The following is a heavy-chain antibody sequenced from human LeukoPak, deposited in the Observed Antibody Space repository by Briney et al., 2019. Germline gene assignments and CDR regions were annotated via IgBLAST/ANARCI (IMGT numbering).Heavy chain of an antibody. D-gene: IGHD2-2*01. CDR1: GGSISSSSYY. Sequence: SETLSLTCTVSGGSISSSSYYWSWIRQPPGKGLEWIGYIYYSGSTNYNPSLKSRVTISVDTSRNQFSLKLSSVTAADTAVYYCARDGCSSTSCYDNWFDPWGQGTLVTVSS. V-gene: IGHV4-61*01. CDR2: IYYSGST. CDR3: ARDGCSSTSCYDNWFDP. J-gene: IGHJ5*02.